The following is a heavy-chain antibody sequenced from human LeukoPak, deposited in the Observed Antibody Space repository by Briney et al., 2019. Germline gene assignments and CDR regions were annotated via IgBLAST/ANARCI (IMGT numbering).Heavy chain of an antibody. CDR3: AMEVTRDTFDI. CDR1: GGSISSNNW. J-gene: IGHJ3*02. V-gene: IGHV4-4*02. D-gene: IGHD2-21*02. Sequence: SETLSLTCAVSGGSISSNNWWSWVRQPPGKGLEWIGEIYHSGSTNYNPSLKSRVTISVDKSKNQLSLRLSSVTAADTAVYYCAMEVTRDTFDIWGQGTMVTVSS. CDR2: IYHSGST.